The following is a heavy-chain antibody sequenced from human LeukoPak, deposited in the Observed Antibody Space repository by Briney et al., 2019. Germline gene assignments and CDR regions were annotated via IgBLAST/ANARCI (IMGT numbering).Heavy chain of an antibody. J-gene: IGHJ3*02. D-gene: IGHD4-23*01. CDR2: ISGSGGST. CDR1: GFTFSSYA. Sequence: GGSLRLSCAASGFTFSSYAMSWVRQAPGKGLEWVSAISGSGGSTYYADSVKGRFTLSRDNSKNTLYLQMNSLRAEDTAVYYCAKDLSGGGNSQTPDAFDIWGQGTMVTVPS. V-gene: IGHV3-23*01. CDR3: AKDLSGGGNSQTPDAFDI.